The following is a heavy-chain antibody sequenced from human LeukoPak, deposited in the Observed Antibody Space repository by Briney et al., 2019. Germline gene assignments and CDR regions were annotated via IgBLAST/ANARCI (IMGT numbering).Heavy chain of an antibody. CDR2: IYYSGST. J-gene: IGHJ4*02. D-gene: IGHD3-9*01. CDR1: GGSISGSSYY. V-gene: IGHV4-39*01. Sequence: PSETLYLTCTVSGGSISGSSYYWGWIRQPPGKGLEWIGSIYYSGSTYYNPSLKSRVTISLDTSKNQFSLKLSSVTAADTGVFYCARGSYDILTGYSSFGEYWGQGTLVTVSS. CDR3: ARGSYDILTGYSSFGEY.